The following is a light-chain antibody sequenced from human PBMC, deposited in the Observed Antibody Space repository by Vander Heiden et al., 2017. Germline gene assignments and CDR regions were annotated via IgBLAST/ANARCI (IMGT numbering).Light chain of an antibody. J-gene: IGKJ4*01. CDR1: QSVSSSY. Sequence: EIVLTQSPGTLSFSPGERATLSCRASQSVSSSYLAWYQQKPGQAPRLLIYGASSRATGIPDRFSGSGTGTDFTLTISRLEPEDFAVYYCQQYGSSPSLTLGGGTKVEIK. V-gene: IGKV3-20*01. CDR3: QQYGSSPSLT. CDR2: GAS.